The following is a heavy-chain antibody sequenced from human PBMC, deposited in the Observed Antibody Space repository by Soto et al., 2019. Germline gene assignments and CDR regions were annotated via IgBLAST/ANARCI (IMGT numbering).Heavy chain of an antibody. D-gene: IGHD4-4*01. CDR3: ARDQRYLRQGYSDY. CDR2: IGDTGTFI. Sequence: EVQLVESGGGLVKPGGSLRLSCVGSAFIFSDHSMNWVRQAPGKGLEWVTSIGDTGTFIYYADSVEGRFTISRDNAKNSLFLQMDSLRPEDTAVYYCARDQRYLRQGYSDYWGQGTLVTVSS. J-gene: IGHJ4*02. CDR1: AFIFSDHS. V-gene: IGHV3-21*01.